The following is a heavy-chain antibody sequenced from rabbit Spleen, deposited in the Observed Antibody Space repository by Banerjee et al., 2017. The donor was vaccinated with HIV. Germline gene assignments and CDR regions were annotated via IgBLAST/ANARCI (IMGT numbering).Heavy chain of an antibody. D-gene: IGHD8-1*01. Sequence: QLTETGGGLVQPGGSLTLSCKASGITLSSYYMNWVRQAPGKGLEWIGYIDPIFGITYYANWVNGRFSISRENAQNPVFLQMTSLTVADPAPYFCTRDPASSFSTFGMDLWGPGTLVTVS. CDR3: TRDPASSFSTFGMDL. V-gene: IGHV1S7*01. CDR1: GITLSSYY. CDR2: IDPIFGIT. J-gene: IGHJ6*01.